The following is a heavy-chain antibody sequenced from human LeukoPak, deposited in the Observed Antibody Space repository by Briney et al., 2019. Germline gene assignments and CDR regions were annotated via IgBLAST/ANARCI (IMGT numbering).Heavy chain of an antibody. CDR3: ARGLGIAAYYHHFYMDA. Sequence: ASVTVSCKASGYTFSAYDIHWVRQAAGQGLEWMGCMNPKNDNARYAPKFQGRVTMTKNTSKNTAYMELSSLKSDDTAIYYCARGLGIAAYYHHFYMDAWGKGTTVTVSS. J-gene: IGHJ6*03. CDR1: GYTFSAYD. V-gene: IGHV1-8*01. CDR2: MNPKNDNA. D-gene: IGHD6-25*01.